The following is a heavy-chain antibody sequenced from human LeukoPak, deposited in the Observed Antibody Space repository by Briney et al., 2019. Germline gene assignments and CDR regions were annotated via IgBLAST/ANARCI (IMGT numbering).Heavy chain of an antibody. Sequence: SETLSLTCTVSGGSISSNNYYWGWIRQPPGKGLEWIGSIYYSGSSYNNPSLKSRVTISVDTTKNQFSLKLTSVTAADTAVYYCASSPSGYWWNFDCWGQGTLVTVSS. V-gene: IGHV4-39*01. D-gene: IGHD3-22*01. CDR3: ASSPSGYWWNFDC. J-gene: IGHJ4*02. CDR2: IYYSGSS. CDR1: GGSISSNNYY.